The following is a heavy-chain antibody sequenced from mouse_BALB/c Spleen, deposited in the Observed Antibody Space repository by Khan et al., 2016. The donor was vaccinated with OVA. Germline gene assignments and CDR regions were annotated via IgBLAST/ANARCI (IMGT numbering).Heavy chain of an antibody. CDR1: GYTFTSNT. CDR3: ARRTTGYTMDY. Sequence: VKLVESGADLARPGASVRMSCKASGYTFTSNTMHWVKQRPGQGLEWIGYINPRSGYTNYNQNFKDKATLTADKSSSTAYMQLSSLTSEDSAVYYCARRTTGYTMDYWGQGTSVTVSS. J-gene: IGHJ4*01. CDR2: INPRSGYT. V-gene: IGHV1-4*01. D-gene: IGHD2-14*01.